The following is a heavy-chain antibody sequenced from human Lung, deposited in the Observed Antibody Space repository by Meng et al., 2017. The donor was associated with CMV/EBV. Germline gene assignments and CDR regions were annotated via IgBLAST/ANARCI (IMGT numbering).Heavy chain of an antibody. CDR3: ATTYYYDDTDYP. CDR2: INQHGSEN. J-gene: IGHJ5*02. V-gene: IGHV3-7*01. Sequence: GGSXRLXCAASGFAFSNYWMTWIRQAPGKGLEWVGNINQHGSENQYADSVRGRFTISRDNARNSVYLQMNTLRAEDTAVYYCATTYYYDDTDYPSGQGTLVTFSS. CDR1: GFAFSNYW. D-gene: IGHD3-22*01.